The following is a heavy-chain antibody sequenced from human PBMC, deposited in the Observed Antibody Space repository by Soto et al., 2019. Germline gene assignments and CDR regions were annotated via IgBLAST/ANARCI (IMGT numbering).Heavy chain of an antibody. CDR2: IYPGDSDT. CDR1: GYSFTGYW. V-gene: IGHV5-51*01. Sequence: GESLKISCKGSGYSFTGYWIGWVRQMPGKGLEWMGIIYPGDSDTRYSPSFQGQVTISADKSISTAYLQWSSLKASDTAMYYCARGYCSSTSCYLWYYYGMDVWGQGTTVTVSS. D-gene: IGHD2-2*01. CDR3: ARGYCSSTSCYLWYYYGMDV. J-gene: IGHJ6*02.